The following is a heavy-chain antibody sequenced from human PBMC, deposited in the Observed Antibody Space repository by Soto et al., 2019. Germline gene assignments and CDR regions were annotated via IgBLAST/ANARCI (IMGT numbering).Heavy chain of an antibody. V-gene: IGHV3-74*03. CDR2: MTGDGRTT. CDR1: WVNFGDYC. CDR3: ATAEVDY. Sequence: GGSLRDSYGAPWVNFGDYCVHWVRQPPGKGPEWVSRMTGDGRTTQYADSVKGRFTASRDNAKSTLYLQMNSLRAEDTAVYYCATAEVDYWGPGTLVTVSS. J-gene: IGHJ4*02.